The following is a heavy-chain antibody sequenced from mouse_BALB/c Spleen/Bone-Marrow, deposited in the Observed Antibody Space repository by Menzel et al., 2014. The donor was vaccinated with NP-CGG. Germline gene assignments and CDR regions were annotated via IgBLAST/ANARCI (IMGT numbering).Heavy chain of an antibody. Sequence: EVHLVESGGGSVQPGGSLKLSCAASRFTFSSYGMSWVRQTPDKRLELVATINSNGGSTYYPDSVKGRFTISRDNAKNTLYLQMSSLKSEDTAMYYCARDRYYGYAMDYWGQGTSVTVSS. J-gene: IGHJ4*01. D-gene: IGHD1-1*01. CDR1: RFTFSSYG. CDR3: ARDRYYGYAMDY. V-gene: IGHV5-6-3*01. CDR2: INSNGGST.